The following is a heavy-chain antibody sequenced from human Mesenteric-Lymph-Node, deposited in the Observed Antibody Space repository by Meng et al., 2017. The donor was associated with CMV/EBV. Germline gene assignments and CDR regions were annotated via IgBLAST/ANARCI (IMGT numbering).Heavy chain of an antibody. CDR2: IKGDGSRT. CDR1: GFTFSTYS. V-gene: IGHV3-74*01. CDR3: ARDKWEVYFDY. D-gene: IGHD1-26*01. Sequence: SCAASGFTFSTYSMHWVRQVPGKGLVWVSHIKGDGSRTNYADSVKGRFTISRDNAKNTLYLQMNSLRAEDTAVYYCARDKWEVYFDYWGQGALVTVSS. J-gene: IGHJ4*02.